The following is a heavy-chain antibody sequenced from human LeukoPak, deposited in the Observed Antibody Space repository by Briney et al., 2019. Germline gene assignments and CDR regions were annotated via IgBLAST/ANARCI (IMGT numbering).Heavy chain of an antibody. D-gene: IGHD4-23*01. CDR3: AREGPTVVTVLGHAEYFQH. CDR2: IIPILGIA. CDR1: GGTFSSYA. V-gene: IGHV1-69*04. J-gene: IGHJ1*01. Sequence: SVKVSCKASGGTFSSYAISWVRQAPGQGLEWMGRIIPILGIANYAQKFQGRVTITADRSTSTAYMELSSLRSEDTAVYYCAREGPTVVTVLGHAEYFQHWGQGTLVTVSS.